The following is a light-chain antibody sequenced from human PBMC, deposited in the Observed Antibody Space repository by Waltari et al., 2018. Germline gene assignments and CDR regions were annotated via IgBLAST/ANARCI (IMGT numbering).Light chain of an antibody. CDR1: SGHSSNI. CDR2: VNSDGSY. V-gene: IGLV4-69*01. J-gene: IGLJ3*02. Sequence: QLVLTQSPSASASLGASVKLTCTLSSGHSSNIIAWLQQQPEKGPRYLMKVNSDGSYSKGAGIPDRFSGSSSGAERYLTISRLQSEDEADYYCQTGGHGTWVFGGGTKLTVL. CDR3: QTGGHGTWV.